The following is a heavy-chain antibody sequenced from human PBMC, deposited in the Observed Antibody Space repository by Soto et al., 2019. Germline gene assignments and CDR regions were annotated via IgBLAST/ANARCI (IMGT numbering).Heavy chain of an antibody. V-gene: IGHV5-51*01. CDR3: ATGILGFYFDS. J-gene: IGHJ4*02. CDR1: GDSFTRYW. CDR2: IYPADSDT. Sequence: GESLTISCTCSGDSFTRYWIGWVRQRPGKGLEWMGFIYPADSDTRYSPSSQGQVTFSVDTSTATAFLQWNSLKASDTAMYFCATGILGFYFDSWGQGTQVTVSS.